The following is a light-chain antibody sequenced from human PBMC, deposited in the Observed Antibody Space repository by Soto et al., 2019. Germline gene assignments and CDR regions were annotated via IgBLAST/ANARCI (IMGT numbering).Light chain of an antibody. CDR3: AAWDASLNGVI. CDR1: SSNIGTYT. CDR2: SNN. Sequence: HSVLTQPPSASGTPGQRVTISCSGSSSNIGTYTVNWYQQVPGTAPKLLIYSNNQRPSGVPDRFSGSKSGTSASLAISGLQSEDEADYYCAAWDASLNGVIFGGGTKVTVL. V-gene: IGLV1-44*01. J-gene: IGLJ2*01.